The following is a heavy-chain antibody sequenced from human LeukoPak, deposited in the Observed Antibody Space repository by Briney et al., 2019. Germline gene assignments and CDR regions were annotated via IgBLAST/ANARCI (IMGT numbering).Heavy chain of an antibody. CDR3: ATDGAGFDT. CDR2: INIGGTNT. V-gene: IGHV3-11*01. J-gene: IGHJ5*02. CDR1: GFTFNDYY. Sequence: PGGSLRLSCAASGFTFNDYYMSWIRQAPGKGLEWLSYINIGGTNTHYADSVKGRFTISRDNAKKSLYLEMNNLRAEGTAVYYRATDGAGFDTWGQGVLVTVSS.